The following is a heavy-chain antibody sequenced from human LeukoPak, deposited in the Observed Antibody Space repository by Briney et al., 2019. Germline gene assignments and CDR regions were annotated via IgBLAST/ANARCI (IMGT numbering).Heavy chain of an antibody. D-gene: IGHD5-18*01. CDR2: ISGSGDNT. Sequence: PGGSLRLSCAASGFTFSNYVMNWVRQAPGKGLEWVSLISGSGDNTYYADSVKGRFTISRDNAKNSLYLQMNSLRAEDTAVYYCARDRSGYTFDDWGQGTLVTVSS. CDR3: ARDRSGYTFDD. CDR1: GFTFSNYV. J-gene: IGHJ4*02. V-gene: IGHV3-21*01.